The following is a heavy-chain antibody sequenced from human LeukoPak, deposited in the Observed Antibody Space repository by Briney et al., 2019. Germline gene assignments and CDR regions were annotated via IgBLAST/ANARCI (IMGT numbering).Heavy chain of an antibody. V-gene: IGHV3-21*01. J-gene: IGHJ3*02. CDR2: ISSSSSYI. CDR3: ARDQTNDNAFDI. D-gene: IGHD3-22*01. Sequence: GGSLRLLCAASGFLFSSYSMICARQAPGEGLEWVSSISSSSSYIYYADSVKGRFTISRDNAKNSLYLQMNSLRAEDTAVYYCARDQTNDNAFDIWGQGTMVTVSS. CDR1: GFLFSSYS.